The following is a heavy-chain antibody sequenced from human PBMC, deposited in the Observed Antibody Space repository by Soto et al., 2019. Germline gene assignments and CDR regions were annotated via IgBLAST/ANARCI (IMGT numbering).Heavy chain of an antibody. J-gene: IGHJ5*02. D-gene: IGHD3-9*01. Sequence: SETLSLTXTVSGGSISSGGYYWSWIRQHPGKGLEWIGYIYYSGSTYYNPSLKSRVTISVDTSKNQFSLKLSSVTAADTAVYYCARDFDWSGFDPWGQGTLVTVSS. CDR3: ARDFDWSGFDP. V-gene: IGHV4-31*02. CDR2: IYYSGST. CDR1: GGSISSGGYY.